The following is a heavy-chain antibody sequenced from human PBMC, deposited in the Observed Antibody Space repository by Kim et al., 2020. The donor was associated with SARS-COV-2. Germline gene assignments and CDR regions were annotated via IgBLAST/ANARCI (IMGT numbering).Heavy chain of an antibody. CDR2: INHSGST. J-gene: IGHJ6*02. V-gene: IGHV4-34*01. Sequence: SETLSLTCAVYGGSFSGYYWSWIRQPPGKGLEWIGEINHSGSTNYNPSLKSRVTISVDTSKNQFSLKLSSVTAADTAVYYCARGHPSGAAAGQGGHYYYGMDVWGQGTTVTVSS. CDR3: ARGHPSGAAAGQGGHYYYGMDV. D-gene: IGHD6-13*01. CDR1: GGSFSGYY.